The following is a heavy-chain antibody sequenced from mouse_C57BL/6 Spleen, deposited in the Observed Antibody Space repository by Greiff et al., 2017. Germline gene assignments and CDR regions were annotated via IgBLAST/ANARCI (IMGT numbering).Heavy chain of an antibody. V-gene: IGHV5-4*01. CDR2: ISDGGSYT. Sequence: DVKLVESGGGLVKPGGSLKLSCAASGFTFSSYAMSWVRQTPEKRLEWVATISDGGSYTYYPDNVKGRFTISRDNAKNNLYLQMSHLKSEDTAMYYCARDMGHYGSSPRYAMDYWGQGTSVTVSS. CDR3: ARDMGHYGSSPRYAMDY. J-gene: IGHJ4*01. CDR1: GFTFSSYA. D-gene: IGHD1-1*01.